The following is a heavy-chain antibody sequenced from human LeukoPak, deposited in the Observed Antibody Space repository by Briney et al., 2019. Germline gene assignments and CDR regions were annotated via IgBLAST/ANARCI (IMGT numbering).Heavy chain of an antibody. Sequence: ASVKVSCKASGYTFTGYYMHWVRQAPGQGLEWMGWINANSGDTKYAQKFQGRVTMTRDTSISTAYMELSRLRSDDTATYYCAREISGYSDYWGQGTLVTVSS. CDR2: INANSGDT. V-gene: IGHV1-2*02. CDR1: GYTFTGYY. J-gene: IGHJ4*02. D-gene: IGHD3-22*01. CDR3: AREISGYSDY.